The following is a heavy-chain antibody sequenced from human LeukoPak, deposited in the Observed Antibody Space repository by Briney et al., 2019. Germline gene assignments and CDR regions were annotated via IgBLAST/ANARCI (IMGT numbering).Heavy chain of an antibody. J-gene: IGHJ3*02. CDR1: GGSISSYY. V-gene: IGHV4-59*01. Sequence: SETLSLTCTVSGGSISSYYWSWIRQPPGKRLEWIGYIYYSGTTNYNPSLKSRVTISVDTSKNQFSLKLSSVTAADTAVYYCARGAPNAFDIWGQGTVVTVSS. CDR2: IYYSGTT. CDR3: ARGAPNAFDI.